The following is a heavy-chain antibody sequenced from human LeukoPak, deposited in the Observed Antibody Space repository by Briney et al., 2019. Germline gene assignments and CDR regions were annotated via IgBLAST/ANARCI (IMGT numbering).Heavy chain of an antibody. Sequence: QSSETLSLTCTVSGGSISSYYWSWIRQSPGKGLEWIGYIYYSGSTNYNPSLKSRVTISVDTSKNQFSLKLSSVTAADTAVYYCARQDDSSFDYWGQGTLVTVSS. D-gene: IGHD2-21*02. CDR2: IYYSGST. CDR3: ARQDDSSFDY. CDR1: GGSISSYY. J-gene: IGHJ4*02. V-gene: IGHV4-59*08.